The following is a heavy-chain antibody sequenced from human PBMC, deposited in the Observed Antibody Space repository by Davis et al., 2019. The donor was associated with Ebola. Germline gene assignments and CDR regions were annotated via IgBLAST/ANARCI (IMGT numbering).Heavy chain of an antibody. CDR2: ISAYNGNT. CDR3: ARGRSMVATQVGLRY. J-gene: IGHJ4*02. CDR1: GYPFTSYG. Sequence: AASVKVSCKASGYPFTSYGISWVRQAPGQGLEWMGWISAYNGNTNYAQKLQGRVTMTTDTSTSTAYMELRSLRSDDTAVYYCARGRSMVATQVGLRYWGQGTLVTVSS. D-gene: IGHD5-12*01. V-gene: IGHV1-18*01.